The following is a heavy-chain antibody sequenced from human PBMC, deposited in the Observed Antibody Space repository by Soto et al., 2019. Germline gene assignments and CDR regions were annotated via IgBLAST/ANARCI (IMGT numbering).Heavy chain of an antibody. CDR1: GFAFQNHG. CDR3: ARKPHWQYWYFDL. D-gene: IGHD1-1*01. CDR2: ISGGGVNA. V-gene: IGHV3-20*01. Sequence: EVQLVESGGSVIRPGGSLRLSCAASGFAFQNHGMAWVRQVPGKGLEWDAGISGGGVNAGYADSVKGRFTISRDNGDNSLYLEINNLGVEDTALYHCARKPHWQYWYFDLWGRGTLVTVSS. J-gene: IGHJ2*01.